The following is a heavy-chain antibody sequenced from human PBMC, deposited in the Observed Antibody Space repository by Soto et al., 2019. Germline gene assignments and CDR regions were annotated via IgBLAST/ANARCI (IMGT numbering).Heavy chain of an antibody. J-gene: IGHJ6*03. CDR2: IYPGDSDT. Sequence: LGESLKISCKVSGYSFTSYWIGWVRQMPGKGLEWMGIIYPGDSDTRYSPSFQGQVTISADKSISTAYLQWSSLKASDTAMYYCARQLQLRQNYYYYMDVWGKGTTVTVSS. V-gene: IGHV5-51*01. D-gene: IGHD1-26*01. CDR3: ARQLQLRQNYYYYMDV. CDR1: GYSFTSYW.